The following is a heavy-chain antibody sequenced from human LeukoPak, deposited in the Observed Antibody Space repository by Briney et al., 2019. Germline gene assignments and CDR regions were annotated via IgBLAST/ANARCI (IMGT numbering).Heavy chain of an antibody. V-gene: IGHV3-64*01. J-gene: IGHJ4*02. Sequence: PGGSLRLSCAASGFTFSSYAMHWVRQAPGKGLEYVSAISSNGGSTYYANSVKGRFTISRDNSKNTLYLQMGSLRAEDMAVYYCARDLNDYGDYEILGYWGQGTLVTVSS. D-gene: IGHD4-17*01. CDR3: ARDLNDYGDYEILGY. CDR1: GFTFSSYA. CDR2: ISSNGGST.